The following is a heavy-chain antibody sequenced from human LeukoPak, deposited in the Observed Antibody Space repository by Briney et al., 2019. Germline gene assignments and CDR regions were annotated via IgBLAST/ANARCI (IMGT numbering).Heavy chain of an antibody. Sequence: GGSVRLSGSASGFTFNSYWMQWLGQAPGKGRVGGSRIDEEEKTIDYAHSVKCRFTISRDNAKHTLYLQMSSLRAEHTALYYCAKDRETYTSRWGDDAFHIWAQGTMVTVSS. CDR2: IDEEEKTI. CDR3: AKDRETYTSRWGDDAFHI. CDR1: GFTFNSYW. D-gene: IGHD6-13*01. J-gene: IGHJ3*02. V-gene: IGHV3-74*01.